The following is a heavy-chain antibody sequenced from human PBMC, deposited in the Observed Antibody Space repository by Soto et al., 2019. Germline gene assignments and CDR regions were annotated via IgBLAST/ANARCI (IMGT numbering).Heavy chain of an antibody. D-gene: IGHD5-18*01. J-gene: IGHJ4*02. CDR3: AKGGYTFAYE. CDR1: GGSISSFY. Sequence: PSETLSLTCTVSGGSISSFYWSWIRQPPGKGLEWIGYIYHSGSTYYNPYLKSRVTISVDRSKNQFSLKLSSVTAADTAVYYCAKGGYTFAYEWGQGALVTVSS. V-gene: IGHV4-59*12. CDR2: IYHSGST.